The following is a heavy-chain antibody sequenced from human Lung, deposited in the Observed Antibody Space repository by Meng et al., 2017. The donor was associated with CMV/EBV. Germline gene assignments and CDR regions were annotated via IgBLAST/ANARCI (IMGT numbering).Heavy chain of an antibody. CDR2: MYHSGTT. CDR1: GASISSGGYS. J-gene: IGHJ4*02. V-gene: IGHV4-30-2*01. D-gene: IGHD1-26*01. CDR3: APGWDYFNY. Sequence: LTCAVSGASISSGGYSLSWIRQPPGKGLEWIGYMYHSGTTYYNPSLERQISISLDESKNQFSLRLNSVTAADTAVYYCAPGWDYFNYWGQGTLVTVSS.